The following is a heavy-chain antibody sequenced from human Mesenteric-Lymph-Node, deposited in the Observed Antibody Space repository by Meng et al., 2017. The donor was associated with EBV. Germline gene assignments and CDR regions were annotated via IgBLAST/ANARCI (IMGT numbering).Heavy chain of an antibody. CDR2: IYHSGST. Sequence: VPAPVLSNPSGALSLPCRVSGGSISSRNCWSRVRQPPGKGLEWIGEIYHSGSTNYNPPLKSRVTISVDKSKNQFSLNLSSVTAADTAVYYCARVGQWLPIDYWGQGTLVTVSS. CDR3: ARVGQWLPIDY. J-gene: IGHJ4*02. CDR1: GGSISSRNC. V-gene: IGHV4-4*02. D-gene: IGHD6-19*01.